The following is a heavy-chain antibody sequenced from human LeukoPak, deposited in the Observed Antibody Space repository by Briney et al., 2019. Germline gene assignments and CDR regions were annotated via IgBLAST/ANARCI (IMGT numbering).Heavy chain of an antibody. Sequence: GGSLRLSCAASGFTVSSKYMSWVRQAPGKGLEWVSGISGSGGSTYYADSVKGRFTISRDNSKNTLYVKMNTLRAEDTAVYYCAKGASGNFDYWGQGTLVTVSS. CDR1: GFTVSSKY. CDR2: ISGSGGST. V-gene: IGHV3-23*01. D-gene: IGHD4/OR15-4a*01. J-gene: IGHJ4*02. CDR3: AKGASGNFDY.